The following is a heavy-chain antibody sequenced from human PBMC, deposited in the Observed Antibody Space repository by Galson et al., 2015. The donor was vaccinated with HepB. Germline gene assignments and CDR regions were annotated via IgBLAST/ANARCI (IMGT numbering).Heavy chain of an antibody. J-gene: IGHJ4*02. CDR3: ARSSEGIKPDFDY. CDR2: MSYDGSNK. Sequence: SLRLSCAASGFTFSSYAMHWVRQAPGKGLEWVSVMSYDGSNKYYADSVKGRFTISRDNSKNTLYLQMNSLRAEDTAVYYCARSSEGIKPDFDYWGQGTLVTVSS. V-gene: IGHV3-30-3*01. CDR1: GFTFSSYA. D-gene: IGHD2-15*01.